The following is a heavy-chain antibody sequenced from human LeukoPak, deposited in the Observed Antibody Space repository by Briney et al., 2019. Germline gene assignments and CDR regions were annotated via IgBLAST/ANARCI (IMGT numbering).Heavy chain of an antibody. CDR3: ARGRVVARTFDY. V-gene: IGHV4-39*07. J-gene: IGHJ4*02. D-gene: IGHD2-15*01. CDR1: GGSISSSTYY. Sequence: SETLSLTCTASGGSISSSTYYWGWIRQPPGKGLEWIGSIYYSGSTYYNPSLKSRVTISVDTSKNQFSLRLSSVTAADTAVYYCARGRVVARTFDYWGQGTLVTVSS. CDR2: IYYSGST.